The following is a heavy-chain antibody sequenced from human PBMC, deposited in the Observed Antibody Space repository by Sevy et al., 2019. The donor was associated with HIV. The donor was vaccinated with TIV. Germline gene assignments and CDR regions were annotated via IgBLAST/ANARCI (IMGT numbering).Heavy chain of an antibody. CDR2: ISSSGTII. CDR3: ARDLASGSFFSLYFDY. CDR1: GLNVSDYF. V-gene: IGHV3-11*01. Sequence: GGSLRLSCAASGLNVSDYFMSWIRQAPGKRPEWVSYISSSGTIIYYADSVKGRFTISIDKAKNSLYLQMNSLRAEDTAIYYCARDLASGSFFSLYFDYWGQGTLVTDSS. J-gene: IGHJ4*02. D-gene: IGHD3-10*01.